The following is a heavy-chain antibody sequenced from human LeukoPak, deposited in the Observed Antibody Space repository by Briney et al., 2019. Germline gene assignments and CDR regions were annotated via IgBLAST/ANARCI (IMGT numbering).Heavy chain of an antibody. CDR1: GFTFSTYW. V-gene: IGHV3-7*01. Sequence: PGGSLRLSCAGSGFTFSTYWMNWVRQAPGKGLEWVANIKQDGSDKYYVDSVKGRFTISRDNAKNTLYLQMNTLRVEDTAVYYCTRDLMDYDVSTGLHHYYMDVWGQGTTVTVSS. CDR3: TRDLMDYDVSTGLHHYYMDV. CDR2: IKQDGSDK. J-gene: IGHJ6*02. D-gene: IGHD3-9*01.